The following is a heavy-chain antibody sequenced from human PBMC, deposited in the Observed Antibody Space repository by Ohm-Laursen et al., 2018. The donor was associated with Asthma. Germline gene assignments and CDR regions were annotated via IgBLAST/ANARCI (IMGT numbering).Heavy chain of an antibody. CDR1: GFTFSGYW. CDR2: INSDVSDT. J-gene: IGHJ4*02. D-gene: IGHD6-25*01. V-gene: IGHV3-74*01. CDR3: AKDQRQPRDY. Sequence: SLRLSCAAAGFTFSGYWMHWVRQAPGKGLVWVSRINSDVSDTTYADSVKGRFTISRDNAKNTLYLQMNSLRAEDTAVYYCAKDQRQPRDYWGQGTLVTVSS.